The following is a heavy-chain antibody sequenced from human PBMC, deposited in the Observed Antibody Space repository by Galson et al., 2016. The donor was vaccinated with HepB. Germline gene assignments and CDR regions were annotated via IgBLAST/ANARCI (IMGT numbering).Heavy chain of an antibody. CDR2: ISAYNGYT. J-gene: IGHJ4*02. D-gene: IGHD2-8*01. Sequence: SVKVSCKASGYMFTNYGISWMRQAPGQGLEWMGWISAYNGYTLFEQKFRDRVAMTTDTSANTAYMELRSLRSDDTAIYYCGRGTSGPDGGDLVDFWGQGTLVSVSS. CDR3: GRGTSGPDGGDLVDF. V-gene: IGHV1-18*01. CDR1: GYMFTNYG.